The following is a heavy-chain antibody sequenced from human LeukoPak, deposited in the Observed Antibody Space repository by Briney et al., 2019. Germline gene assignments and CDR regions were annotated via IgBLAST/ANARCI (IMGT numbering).Heavy chain of an antibody. CDR2: INHSGST. CDR3: ARAPPESYSTYSSSWSFDY. V-gene: IGHV4-34*01. CDR1: GGSFSGYY. Sequence: PSETLSLTCAVYGGSFSGYYWSWIRQPPGKGLEWIGEINHSGSTNYNPSLKSRVTISVDTSKNQFSLKLSSVTAADAAVYYCARAPPESYSTYSSSWSFDYWGQGTLVTVSS. D-gene: IGHD6-13*01. J-gene: IGHJ4*02.